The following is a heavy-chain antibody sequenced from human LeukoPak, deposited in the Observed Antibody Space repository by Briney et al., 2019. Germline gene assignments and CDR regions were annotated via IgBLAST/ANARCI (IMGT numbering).Heavy chain of an antibody. J-gene: IGHJ4*02. V-gene: IGHV3-73*01. CDR3: TRRDSSGYYLDY. D-gene: IGHD3-22*01. CDR1: GFTFSGSA. Sequence: PGGSLRLSCAASGFTFSGSAMHWVRQASGKGLEWVGRIRSKANSYATAYAASVKGRFTISRDDSKNTAYLQMNSLKTEDTAVYYCTRRDSSGYYLDYWGQGTLVAVSS. CDR2: IRSKANSYAT.